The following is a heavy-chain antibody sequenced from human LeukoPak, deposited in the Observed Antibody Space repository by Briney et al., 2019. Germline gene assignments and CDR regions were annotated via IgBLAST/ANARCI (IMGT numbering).Heavy chain of an antibody. Sequence: GGSLRLSCAASGFTFSSYAMHWVRQAPGKGLEWVAVISYDGSNKYYADSVKGRFTISRDNSKNTLNLQMNSLRAEDTAVYYCAKDRGSGWFGSDYWGQGTLVTVSS. CDR3: AKDRGSGWFGSDY. CDR2: ISYDGSNK. J-gene: IGHJ4*02. CDR1: GFTFSSYA. D-gene: IGHD6-19*01. V-gene: IGHV3-30-3*01.